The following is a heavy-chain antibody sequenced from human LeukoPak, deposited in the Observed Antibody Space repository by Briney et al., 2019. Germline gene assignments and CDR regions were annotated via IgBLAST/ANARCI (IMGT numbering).Heavy chain of an antibody. V-gene: IGHV2-5*02. Sequence: ASGPTLVNPTQTLTLTCTFSGFSLRTGGGGVGWIRQPPGKALEWLSLIYWDEDKRYSPSLKSRLTITKDTSKSQVVLTMTNMDPVDTATYYCAHRVVADLFDYWGQGTLVTVSS. CDR1: GFSLRTGGGG. CDR3: AHRVVADLFDY. CDR2: IYWDEDK. J-gene: IGHJ4*02. D-gene: IGHD5-12*01.